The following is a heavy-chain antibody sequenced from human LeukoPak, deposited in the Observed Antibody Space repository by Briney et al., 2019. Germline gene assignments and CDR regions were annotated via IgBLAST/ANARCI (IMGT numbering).Heavy chain of an antibody. J-gene: IGHJ3*02. CDR1: GFTFSSYS. V-gene: IGHV3-48*01. CDR2: ISSSSSTI. CDR3: ARDGIVGATFAFDI. Sequence: GGFLRLSCAASGFTFSSYSMNWVRQAPGKGLEWVSYISSSSSTIYYADSVKGRFTISRDNAKNSLYLQMNSLRAGDTAVYYCARDGIVGATFAFDIWGQGTMITVSS. D-gene: IGHD1-26*01.